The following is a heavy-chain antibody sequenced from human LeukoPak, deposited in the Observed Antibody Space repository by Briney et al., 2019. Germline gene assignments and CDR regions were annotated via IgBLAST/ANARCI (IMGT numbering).Heavy chain of an antibody. D-gene: IGHD3-10*01. CDR1: GFTCSSYG. V-gene: IGHV3-30*18. CDR2: ISYDGSNK. J-gene: IGHJ4*02. Sequence: GGSLRLSCAASGFTCSSYGMHWVRQAPGKGLERVGVISYDGSNKYYADSVKGRFTISRDNSKNTLYLQMNSLRAEDTAVYYCAKGRPYPAVGSSHFDYWGQGTLVTVSS. CDR3: AKGRPYPAVGSSHFDY.